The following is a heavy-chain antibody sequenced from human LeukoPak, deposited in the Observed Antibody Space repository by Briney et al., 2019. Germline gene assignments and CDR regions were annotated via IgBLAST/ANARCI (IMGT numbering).Heavy chain of an antibody. CDR1: DGSVSNYY. CDR3: ARHPPSASRGNAFDI. J-gene: IGHJ3*02. Sequence: SETLSLTCTVSDGSVSNYYWSWIRQPPGKGLEWIGYIYSSGTTNYNPSLKSRVAISVDTSKNQVSLKLRSVTAADTALYYCARHPPSASRGNAFDIWGQGTVVSVSS. V-gene: IGHV4-59*08. CDR2: IYSSGTT. D-gene: IGHD5-24*01.